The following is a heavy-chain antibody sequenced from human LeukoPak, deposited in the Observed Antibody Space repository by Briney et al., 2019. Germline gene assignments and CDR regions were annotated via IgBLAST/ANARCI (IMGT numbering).Heavy chain of an antibody. V-gene: IGHV1-2*02. Sequence: ASVRVSSKPPGYSFTVYNIPGGAQALEQGLWGMGWINLISGGTNYPQKFQGRVTMTRDTSISTAYMELSSLTSDDTAAYYCARDTVTTSGWEGLNWFDPWGQGTLVTVSS. CDR2: INLISGGT. CDR3: ARDTVTTSGWEGLNWFDP. CDR1: GYSFTVYN. J-gene: IGHJ5*02. D-gene: IGHD6-19*01.